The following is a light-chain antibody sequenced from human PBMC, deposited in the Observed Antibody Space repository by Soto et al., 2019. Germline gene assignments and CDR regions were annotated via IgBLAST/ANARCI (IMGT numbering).Light chain of an antibody. CDR2: DXS. CDR1: SSSVGSYNL. CDR3: SAYTTSSTLV. J-gene: IGLJ1*01. V-gene: IGLV2-14*02. Sequence: QSVLTEPAAVSGSPGQSIAMSCAGTSSSVGSYNLVSWYQQHPCKAPKLMIYDXSNRPSGVSNRFSGSKSGNTASLTISGLQAEDEADYYCSAYTTSSTLVFGTGTKVTVL.